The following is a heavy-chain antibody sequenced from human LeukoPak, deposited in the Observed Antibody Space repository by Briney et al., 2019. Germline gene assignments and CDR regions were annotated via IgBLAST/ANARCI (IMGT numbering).Heavy chain of an antibody. CDR2: NNNDGGGT. J-gene: IGHJ3*02. CDR3: ARGGPYHAFDI. CDR1: GFTFGNYW. Sequence: GGSLRLSCEASGFTFGNYWIYWVRQAPGKGLVYIARNNNDGGGTTYADSVKGRFTISRDNARNGVYLQMNSLRAEATAVYYCARGGPYHAFDIWGQGTMVTVSS. D-gene: IGHD2-21*01. V-gene: IGHV3-74*01.